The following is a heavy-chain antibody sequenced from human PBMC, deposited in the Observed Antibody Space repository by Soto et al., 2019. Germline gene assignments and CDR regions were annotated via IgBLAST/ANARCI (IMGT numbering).Heavy chain of an antibody. J-gene: IGHJ5*02. D-gene: IGHD1-7*01. Sequence: ASVKVSCKASGYTFTGYYMHWVRQAPGQGLEWMGWINPNSGGTNYAQKFQGRVTMTRDTSISTAYMELSRLRSDDTAVFYCARTPPITGTTSNWFDPWGQGTLVTVSS. V-gene: IGHV1-2*02. CDR1: GYTFTGYY. CDR2: INPNSGGT. CDR3: ARTPPITGTTSNWFDP.